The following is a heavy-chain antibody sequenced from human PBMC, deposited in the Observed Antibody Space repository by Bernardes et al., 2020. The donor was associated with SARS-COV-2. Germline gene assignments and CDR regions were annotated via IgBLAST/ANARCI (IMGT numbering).Heavy chain of an antibody. CDR2: IYHSGST. V-gene: IGHV4-30-2*01. Sequence: SETLSLTRAVSGGSISSGGYSWSWIRQPPGKGLEWIGYIYHSGSTYYNPSLKSRVTISVDRSKNQFSLKLSSVTAADTAVYYCAASTYYYYGMDVWGQGTTVTVSS. J-gene: IGHJ6*02. D-gene: IGHD2-2*01. CDR1: GGSISSGGYS. CDR3: AASTYYYYGMDV.